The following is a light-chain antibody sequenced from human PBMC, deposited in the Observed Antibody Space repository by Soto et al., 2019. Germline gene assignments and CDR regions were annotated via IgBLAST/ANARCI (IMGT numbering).Light chain of an antibody. CDR2: DAS. V-gene: IGKV1-5*01. Sequence: DLQLTQSPSTLSASVGDRVTLTCRASQNINNWLAWYQQKPGKAPKGLIYDASSLESGVPSRFSGRGSGTEFTLTISSLQPDDFATYYCQQYDGNFGPGTKVDIK. J-gene: IGKJ3*01. CDR3: QQYDGN. CDR1: QNINNW.